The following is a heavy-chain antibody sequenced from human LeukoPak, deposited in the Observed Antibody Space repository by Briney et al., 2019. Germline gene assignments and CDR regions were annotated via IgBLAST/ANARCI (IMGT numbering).Heavy chain of an antibody. CDR3: ARETPSPTGAFDY. J-gene: IGHJ4*02. CDR1: GFTFSSYG. D-gene: IGHD2-2*01. Sequence: GGSLRLSCAASGFTFSSYGMHWVRQAPGKGLEWVAVIWYDGSNKYYADSVKGRFTISRDNSKNTLYLQMNSLRAEDTAVYYCARETPSPTGAFDYWGQGTLVTVSS. CDR2: IWYDGSNK. V-gene: IGHV3-33*01.